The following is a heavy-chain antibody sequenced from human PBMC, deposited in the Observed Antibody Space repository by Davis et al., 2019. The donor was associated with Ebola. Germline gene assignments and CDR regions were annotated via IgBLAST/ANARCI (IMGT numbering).Heavy chain of an antibody. V-gene: IGHV3-74*01. CDR3: ARGRFGELPFDY. J-gene: IGHJ4*02. CDR1: GFTFSSYW. D-gene: IGHD3-10*01. Sequence: PGGSLRLSCAASGFTFSSYWMHWVRQAPGKGLVWVSRINSDGSSTSYADSVKDRFTISRDNAKNTLYLQMNSLRAEDTAVYYCARGRFGELPFDYWGQGTLVTVSS. CDR2: INSDGSST.